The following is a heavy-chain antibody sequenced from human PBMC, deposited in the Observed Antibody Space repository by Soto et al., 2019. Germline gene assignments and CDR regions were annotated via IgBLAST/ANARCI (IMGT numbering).Heavy chain of an antibody. J-gene: IGHJ4*02. CDR3: AKRRGAGGHFDY. Sequence: DVQLLESGGGLVQPEGSLRLSCAASGFTFSSYAMGWVRQGPGKGLEWVAVVSIGGSTHYADSVRGRFTISRDNSKTTLSLKMNSLPAEDTAVYFCAKRRGAGGHFDYWGQGALVTVSS. V-gene: IGHV3-23*01. D-gene: IGHD2-15*01. CDR2: VSIGGST. CDR1: GFTFSSYA.